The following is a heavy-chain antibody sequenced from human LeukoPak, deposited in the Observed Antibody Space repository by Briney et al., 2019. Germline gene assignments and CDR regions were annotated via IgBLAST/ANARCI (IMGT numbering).Heavy chain of an antibody. J-gene: IGHJ3*02. Sequence: GGSLRLSCAASGFTFSSYGMHWVRQAPGKGLEWVAVISYDGSNKYYADSVKGRFTISRDNSKNTLYLQMNSLRAEDTAVYYCAKERPQYYYDSSGYYPDAFDIWGQGTMVTVSS. V-gene: IGHV3-30*18. CDR2: ISYDGSNK. CDR1: GFTFSSYG. D-gene: IGHD3-22*01. CDR3: AKERPQYYYDSSGYYPDAFDI.